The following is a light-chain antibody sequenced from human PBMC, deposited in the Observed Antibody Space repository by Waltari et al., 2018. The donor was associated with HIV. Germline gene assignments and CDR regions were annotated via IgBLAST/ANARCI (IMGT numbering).Light chain of an antibody. CDR1: SSNIGARYA. Sequence: QSVLTQPPSVSGAPGQRVTISCTGSSSNIGARYAVHWHQQLPGTPPKLLIYGNSNRPSGVPDRFSGSKSGTSASLAITGLQAEDEADYYCQSYDSSLSGSWVFGGGTKLTVL. CDR3: QSYDSSLSGSWV. J-gene: IGLJ3*02. V-gene: IGLV1-40*01. CDR2: GNS.